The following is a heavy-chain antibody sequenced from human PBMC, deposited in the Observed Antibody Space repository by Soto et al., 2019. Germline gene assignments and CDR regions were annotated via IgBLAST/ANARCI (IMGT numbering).Heavy chain of an antibody. V-gene: IGHV3-33*01. CDR1: GFTFSSYG. D-gene: IGHD2-2*01. J-gene: IGHJ4*02. CDR2: IWYDGSNK. Sequence: GGSLRLSCAAPGFTFSSYGMHWVRQAPGKGLEWVAVIWYDGSNKYYADSVKGRFTISRDNSKNTLYLQMNSLRAEDTAVYYCARDHYGYCSSTSCYFSGWGQGTLVTVSS. CDR3: ARDHYGYCSSTSCYFSG.